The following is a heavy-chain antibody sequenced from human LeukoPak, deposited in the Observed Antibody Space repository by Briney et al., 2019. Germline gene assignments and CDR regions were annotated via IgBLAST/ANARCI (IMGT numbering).Heavy chain of an antibody. Sequence: GGSLRLSCAASGFTFSTYVMSWVRQAPGKGLEWVSAISGSGGSTYYADSVKGRFTISRDNSKNTLYLQMNSLGADDTAVYYCAKGSWRYFDYWGQGTLVTVSS. J-gene: IGHJ4*02. CDR2: ISGSGGST. D-gene: IGHD1-26*01. V-gene: IGHV3-23*01. CDR1: GFTFSTYV. CDR3: AKGSWRYFDY.